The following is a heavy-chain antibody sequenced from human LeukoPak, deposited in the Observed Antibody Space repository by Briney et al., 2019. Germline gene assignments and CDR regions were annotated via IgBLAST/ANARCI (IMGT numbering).Heavy chain of an antibody. CDR1: SGSISTYY. V-gene: IGHV4-59*08. Sequence: SETLSLTCTVSSGSISTYYWSWIRHPPGKGLEWIGYIYYSGSTNYNPSLKSRVTISVDTSKNQFSLKLSSVTAAGTAVYYCARYDVWGSYRAFDYWGQGTLVTVSS. CDR2: IYYSGST. CDR3: ARYDVWGSYRAFDY. D-gene: IGHD3-16*02. J-gene: IGHJ4*02.